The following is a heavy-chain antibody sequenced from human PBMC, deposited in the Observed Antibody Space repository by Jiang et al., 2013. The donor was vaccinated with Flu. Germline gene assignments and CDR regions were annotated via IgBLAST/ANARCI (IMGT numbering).Heavy chain of an antibody. D-gene: IGHD4/OR15-4a*01. V-gene: IGHV4-31*03. CDR2: TSFSGRT. CDR3: ARDQADYGDDAFDV. J-gene: IGHJ3*01. Sequence: GSGLVKPSQTLSLICSVSGASMDSGGYYWNWIRQLPGKGLEWIGYTSFSGRTYYNPSLKSRVTISVDTSNKQFSLNLRSVTAADTAVYYCARDQADYGDDAFDVWGQGT. CDR1: GASMDSGGYY.